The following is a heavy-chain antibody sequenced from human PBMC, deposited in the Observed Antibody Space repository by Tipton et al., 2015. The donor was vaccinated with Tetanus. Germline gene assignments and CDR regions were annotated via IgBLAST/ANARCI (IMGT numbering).Heavy chain of an antibody. CDR3: ARAAVDAVVVVGTARDRTSPYY. V-gene: IGHV1-3*01. CDR2: ITAANLDT. CDR1: GYTFGSYT. Sequence: QSGAEVKKPGASVKVSCKASGYTFGSYTMHWLCQAPGQRLEWMGWITAANLDTRVSQKFQGRVTITRDMSASTAYMELSSLRSEDTAVYYCARAAVDAVVVVGTARDRTSPYYWGQGTRVTVSS. D-gene: IGHD2-21*01. J-gene: IGHJ4*02.